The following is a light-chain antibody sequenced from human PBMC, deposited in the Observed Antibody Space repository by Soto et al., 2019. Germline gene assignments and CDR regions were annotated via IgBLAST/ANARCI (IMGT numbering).Light chain of an antibody. J-gene: IGKJ3*01. CDR3: QHYSTYSGT. CDR1: QSIGDW. V-gene: IGKV1-5*03. CDR2: RAS. Sequence: DVQMAQSPSTLSASVGDRVTITCRASQSIGDWLAWFQQKPGKAPALLIYRASYLESGVPSRFSGTGSGTEFPLTLSSLQPDDFSTYYCQHYSTYSGTFGPGTTVETK.